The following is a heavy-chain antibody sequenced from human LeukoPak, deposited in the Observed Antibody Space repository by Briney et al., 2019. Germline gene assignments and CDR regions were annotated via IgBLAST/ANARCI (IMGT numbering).Heavy chain of an antibody. V-gene: IGHV4-30-4*01. J-gene: IGHJ4*02. CDR3: ARGGGYCSSTSCSGFDY. CDR1: GGSISSGDYY. CDR2: IYYSEST. Sequence: SQTLSLTCTVSGGSISSGDYYWRWIRQPPGKGLEWIGYIYYSESTYYNPSLKSRVSISVDTSNNQFSLKLSSVTAADTAVYYCARGGGYCSSTSCSGFDYWGQGTLVTVSS. D-gene: IGHD2-2*01.